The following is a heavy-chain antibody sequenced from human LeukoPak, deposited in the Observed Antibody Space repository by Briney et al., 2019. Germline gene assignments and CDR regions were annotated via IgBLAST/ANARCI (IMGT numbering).Heavy chain of an antibody. J-gene: IGHJ3*02. CDR1: GFTFSSYG. Sequence: GGSLRLSCAASGFTFSSYGMHWVRQAPGKGLEWVAVISYDGSNKYYADSVKGRFTISRDNSKNTLYLQMNSLRAEDTAVYYCAKGITMVRGVMGDAFDIWGQGTMVPVSS. CDR3: AKGITMVRGVMGDAFDI. CDR2: ISYDGSNK. D-gene: IGHD3-10*01. V-gene: IGHV3-30*18.